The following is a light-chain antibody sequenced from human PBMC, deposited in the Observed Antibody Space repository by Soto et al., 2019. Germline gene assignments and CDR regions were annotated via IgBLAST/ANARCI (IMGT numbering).Light chain of an antibody. V-gene: IGLV2-8*01. J-gene: IGLJ2*01. CDR2: EVS. Sequence: QSALTQPPSASGSPGQSVTISCTGTSSDVGAYNYVSWYQQHPGKAPKLMIYEVSKRPSGVPDRFSGSKSGNTASLTVSGLQAEDEADYYWASLVRGNNLFFGGGTKLTVL. CDR1: SSDVGAYNY. CDR3: ASLVRGNNLF.